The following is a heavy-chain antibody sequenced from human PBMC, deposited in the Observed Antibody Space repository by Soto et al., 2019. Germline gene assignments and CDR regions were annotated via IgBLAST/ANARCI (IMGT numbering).Heavy chain of an antibody. V-gene: IGHV3-7*01. CDR2: IKQDGSEK. D-gene: IGHD1-1*01. J-gene: IGHJ6*03. CDR3: ARDGYNWDYYYYMDV. Sequence: ESGGGLVQPGGSLRLSCAASGFTFSSYWMSWVRQAPGKGLEWVANIKQDGSEKYYVDSVKGRFTISRDNAKNSLYLQMNSLRAEDTAVYYCARDGYNWDYYYYMDVWGKGTTVTVSS. CDR1: GFTFSSYW.